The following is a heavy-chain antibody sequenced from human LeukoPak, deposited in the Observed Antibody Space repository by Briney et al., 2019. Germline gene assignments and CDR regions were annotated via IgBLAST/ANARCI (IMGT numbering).Heavy chain of an antibody. CDR3: AKDDEGYY. Sequence: GGSLRLSCSASGFTFSSYAMRWVRQTPEKGLEWVANIKEDGSAKYYVDSVKGRFTISSDNAKNLLYLQMNSLRVEDTDVYYCAKDDEGYYWGQGVLVTVSS. CDR1: GFTFSSYA. V-gene: IGHV3-7*04. CDR2: IKEDGSAK. D-gene: IGHD3-3*01. J-gene: IGHJ4*02.